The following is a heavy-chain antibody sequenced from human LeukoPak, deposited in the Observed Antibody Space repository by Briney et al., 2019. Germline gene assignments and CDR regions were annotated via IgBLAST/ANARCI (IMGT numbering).Heavy chain of an antibody. J-gene: IGHJ3*02. CDR3: AREAGVGATTGAFDI. D-gene: IGHD1-26*01. V-gene: IGHV1-2*04. CDR1: GYTFTGYY. Sequence: ASVKVSCKASGYTFTGYYMHWVRQAPGQGLEWMGWINPNSGGTNYAQKFQGWVTMTRDTSISTAYMELSRLRSDDTAVYYCAREAGVGATTGAFDIWGQGTMVTVSS. CDR2: INPNSGGT.